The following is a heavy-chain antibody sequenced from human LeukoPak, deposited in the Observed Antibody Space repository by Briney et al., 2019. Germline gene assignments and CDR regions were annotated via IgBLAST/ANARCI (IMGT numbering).Heavy chain of an antibody. V-gene: IGHV3-30*04. CDR1: GFTFSSYA. J-gene: IGHJ6*03. D-gene: IGHD3-22*01. CDR3: ARDLNYYDSSGYYYGHYYYYMDV. CDR2: ISYDGSNK. Sequence: PGRSLRLSCAASGFTFSSYAMHWVRQAPGKGLEWVAVISYDGSNKYYADSVKGRFTISRDNSKNTLYLQMNSLRAEDTAVYYCARDLNYYDSSGYYYGHYYYYMDVWGKGTTVTVSS.